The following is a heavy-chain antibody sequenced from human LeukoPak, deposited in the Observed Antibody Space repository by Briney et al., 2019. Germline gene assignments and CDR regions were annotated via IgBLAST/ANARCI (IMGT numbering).Heavy chain of an antibody. D-gene: IGHD2-2*01. CDR2: IYYSGSS. CDR1: GGSLSSSSYY. CDR3: AKDPGSTIPSLIWFDP. Sequence: SETLSLTCTVSGGSLSSSSYYWGWIRQPPGRGLEWIGSIYYSGSSYYNPSLSTQVTISVDTSKNKFSLKLSSITATDTAVYYCAKDPGSTIPSLIWFDPWGQGNLVTVSS. J-gene: IGHJ5*02. V-gene: IGHV4-39*07.